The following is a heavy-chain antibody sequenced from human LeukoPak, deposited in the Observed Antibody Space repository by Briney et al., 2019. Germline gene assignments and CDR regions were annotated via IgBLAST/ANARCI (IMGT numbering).Heavy chain of an antibody. D-gene: IGHD1-1*01. CDR3: AKGSGDFDY. CDR1: GFTFSSYA. CDR2: ISYDGSNK. Sequence: GGSLRLSCAASGFTFSSYAMHWVRQAPGKGLEWVAVISYDGSNKYYADSVKGRFTISRDNSKNTLYLQMNSLRAEDTAVYYCAKGSGDFDYWGQGTLVTVPS. J-gene: IGHJ4*02. V-gene: IGHV3-30*04.